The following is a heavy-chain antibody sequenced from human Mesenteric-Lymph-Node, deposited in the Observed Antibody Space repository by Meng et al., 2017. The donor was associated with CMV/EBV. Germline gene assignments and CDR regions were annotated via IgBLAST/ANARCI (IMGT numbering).Heavy chain of an antibody. CDR1: GYTFTSYG. CDR2: ISVYNGNT. Sequence: ASVKVSCKASGYTFTSYGINWVRQAPGQGLEWMGWISVYNGNTNYAQKLQGRVTMTTDTSTSTAYLELRSLRSDDTAVYYCATRTMKAPRWGQGTLVTVSS. CDR3: ATRTMKAPR. J-gene: IGHJ1*01. D-gene: IGHD3-22*01. V-gene: IGHV1-18*01.